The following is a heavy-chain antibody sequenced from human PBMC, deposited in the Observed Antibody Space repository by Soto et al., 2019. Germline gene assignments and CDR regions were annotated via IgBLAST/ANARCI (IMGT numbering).Heavy chain of an antibody. CDR3: ARAGGLLLDY. J-gene: IGHJ4*02. Sequence: QVQLVESGGGVVQPGRSLRLSCAASGFTFSSYGMHWVRQAPGKGLEWVAVISYDGSNKYYADSVKGRFTISRDNSKNTLYLQMNSLRAEDTAVYYCARAGGLLLDYWCQGPLVTVSS. D-gene: IGHD2-15*01. CDR1: GFTFSSYG. CDR2: ISYDGSNK. V-gene: IGHV3-30*03.